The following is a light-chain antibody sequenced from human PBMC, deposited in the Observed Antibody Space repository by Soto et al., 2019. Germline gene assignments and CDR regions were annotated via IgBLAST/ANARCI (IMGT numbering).Light chain of an antibody. J-gene: IGKJ4*01. CDR1: QTLNNY. Sequence: DIPMTQSPSSVSASVGDRVTIPCRASQTLNNYLTWFQQKPGKAPKVLIYAASTLQSGVPSRFSGSGSGAEFTLTISSLQPEDFATYYCQQSFSPLLTFGGGTKVDIK. CDR2: AAS. V-gene: IGKV1-39*01. CDR3: QQSFSPLLT.